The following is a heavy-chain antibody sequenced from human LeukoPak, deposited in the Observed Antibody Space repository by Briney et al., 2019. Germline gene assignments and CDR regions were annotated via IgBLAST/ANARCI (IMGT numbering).Heavy chain of an antibody. CDR3: ARRGRNSSGWQDYL. CDR2: IYHTGST. V-gene: IGHV4-59*01. J-gene: IGHJ4*02. Sequence: PSETLSLTCTVSGGSISSYYWIWIRQPPGKGLEWIANIYHTGSTNYNPSLSSRVTISIDTAKNQFSLKLTSVTAADTAVYYCARRGRNSSGWQDYLWGQGTLVTVSS. D-gene: IGHD6-25*01. CDR1: GGSISSYY.